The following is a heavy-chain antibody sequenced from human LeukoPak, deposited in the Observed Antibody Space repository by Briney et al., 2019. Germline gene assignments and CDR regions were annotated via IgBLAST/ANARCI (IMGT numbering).Heavy chain of an antibody. CDR2: TYYRSQLKN. Sequence: SQTLSLTCAISGDIVSNNNYAWNWIRQSPSRGLEWLGRTYYRSQLKNDYARSVMSRISVYPDTSKNQFSLHLSSVTPDDTAVYYCAGGYAFDVWGQGTMVTASS. V-gene: IGHV6-1*01. J-gene: IGHJ3*01. CDR3: AGGYAFDV. CDR1: GDIVSNNNYA.